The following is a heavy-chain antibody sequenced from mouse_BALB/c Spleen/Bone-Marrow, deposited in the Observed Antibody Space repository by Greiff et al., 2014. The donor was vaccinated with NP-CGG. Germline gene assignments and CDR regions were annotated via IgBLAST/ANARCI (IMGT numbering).Heavy chain of an antibody. CDR1: GFNIKDTY. Sequence: VHVKQSGAELVKPGASVKLSCTASGFNIKDTYMHWVKQRPEQGLVWIGRIDPANGNTKYDPKFQGKATITADTSSNTAYLQLSSLTSEDTAVYYCATYYYGSSGFAYWGQGTLVTVSA. V-gene: IGHV14-3*02. D-gene: IGHD1-1*01. CDR2: IDPANGNT. J-gene: IGHJ3*01. CDR3: ATYYYGSSGFAY.